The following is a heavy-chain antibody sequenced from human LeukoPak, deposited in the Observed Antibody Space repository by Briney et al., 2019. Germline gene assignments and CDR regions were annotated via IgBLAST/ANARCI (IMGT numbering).Heavy chain of an antibody. V-gene: IGHV4-39*01. J-gene: IGHJ4*02. CDR1: GGSISSSSYY. Sequence: SETLSLTCTVSGGSISSSSYYWGWIRQPPGKGLEWIGSIYYSGSTYYNPSLKSRVTISVDTSKNQFSLKLSSVTAADTAVYYCARSGAVAGSGYYFDSWGQGTLVTVSS. CDR3: ARSGAVAGSGYYFDS. CDR2: IYYSGST. D-gene: IGHD6-19*01.